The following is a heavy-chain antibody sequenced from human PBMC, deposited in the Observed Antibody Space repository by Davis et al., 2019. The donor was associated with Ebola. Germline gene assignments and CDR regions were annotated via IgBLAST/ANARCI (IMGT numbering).Heavy chain of an antibody. D-gene: IGHD6-13*01. CDR1: GYSFSTYW. V-gene: IGHV5-51*01. J-gene: IGHJ5*02. CDR3: ARQESLYGSIDT. Sequence: GESLKISCQASGYSFSTYWIAWVRQMPGKGLEWMGIIYPVDSDTRYSPSFRGQVTISADKSVSTAYLQWNSLKASDSAMYYCARQESLYGSIDTWGQGTLVTVSS. CDR2: IYPVDSDT.